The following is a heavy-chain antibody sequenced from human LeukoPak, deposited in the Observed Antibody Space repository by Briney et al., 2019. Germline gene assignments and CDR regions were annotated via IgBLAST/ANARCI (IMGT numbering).Heavy chain of an antibody. Sequence: GGSLRLSCAASGFTFSSYWMSWVRQAPGKGLEWVANIKRDGSEKYYVDSVKGRFTISRDNAKHSLYLQMDSLRAEEAAVYYCARGYGDSIHFDYWGQGTLVTVSS. J-gene: IGHJ4*02. CDR3: ARGYGDSIHFDY. V-gene: IGHV3-7*04. CDR2: IKRDGSEK. CDR1: GFTFSSYW. D-gene: IGHD4-17*01.